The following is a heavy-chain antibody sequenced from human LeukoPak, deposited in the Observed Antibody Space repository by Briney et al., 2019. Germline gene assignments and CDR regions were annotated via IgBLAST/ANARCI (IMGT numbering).Heavy chain of an antibody. D-gene: IGHD5-18*01. CDR2: ISRSSNSI. Sequence: GGSLRLSCAASGFTFSSYSMNWVRQAPGMGLEWVSYISRSSNSIYYADSVKGRFTISRDNAKNSLYLQMNSLRAEDTAVYYCARAIQLWYGDDAFDIWGQGTMVTVSS. J-gene: IGHJ3*02. V-gene: IGHV3-21*01. CDR1: GFTFSSYS. CDR3: ARAIQLWYGDDAFDI.